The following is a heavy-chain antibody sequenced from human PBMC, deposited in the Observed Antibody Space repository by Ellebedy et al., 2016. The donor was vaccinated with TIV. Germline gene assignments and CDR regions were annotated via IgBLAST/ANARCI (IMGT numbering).Heavy chain of an antibody. D-gene: IGHD6-19*01. CDR3: ARGIAVAGTRGNWFDP. CDR1: GYTLTGYY. Sequence: AASVKVSCKASGYTLTGYYMHWVRQAPGQGLDWMGWINPNSGGTNYAQKFQGRVTMTRDTSISTAYMELSRLRSDDTAVYYCARGIAVAGTRGNWFDPWGQGTLVTVSS. V-gene: IGHV1-2*02. J-gene: IGHJ5*02. CDR2: INPNSGGT.